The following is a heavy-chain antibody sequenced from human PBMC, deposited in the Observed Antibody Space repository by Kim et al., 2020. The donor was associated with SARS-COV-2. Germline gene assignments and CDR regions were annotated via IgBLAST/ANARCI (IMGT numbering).Heavy chain of an antibody. V-gene: IGHV1-3*01. CDR1: GYTFTSYA. CDR3: ASRYCSSTSCPGDYFDY. D-gene: IGHD2-2*01. Sequence: ASVKVSCKASGYTFTSYAMHWVRQAPGQRLEWMGWINAGNGNTKYSQKFQGRVTITRDTSASTAYMELSSLRSEDTAVYYCASRYCSSTSCPGDYFDYWGQGTLVTVSS. CDR2: INAGNGNT. J-gene: IGHJ4*02.